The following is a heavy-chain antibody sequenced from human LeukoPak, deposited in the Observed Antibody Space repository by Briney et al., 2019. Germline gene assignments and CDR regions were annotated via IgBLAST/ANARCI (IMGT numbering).Heavy chain of an antibody. CDR1: GFTFNKYA. Sequence: GGSLRLSCDASGFTFNKYAFHWVRQAPGKGLEWVSIISYDGSHKYYADSVKGRFTVSRDDSNNTLFLQMNSLRPADTAVYYCARDQLVCSDSTCSAHNWFDPWGPGTLVTVSS. J-gene: IGHJ5*02. CDR3: ARDQLVCSDSTCSAHNWFDP. V-gene: IGHV3-30*14. CDR2: ISYDGSHK. D-gene: IGHD3-16*01.